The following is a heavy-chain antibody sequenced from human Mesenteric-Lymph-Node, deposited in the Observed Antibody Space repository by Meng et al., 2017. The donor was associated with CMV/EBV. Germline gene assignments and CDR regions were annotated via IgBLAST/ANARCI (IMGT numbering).Heavy chain of an antibody. CDR3: AKDKIPVSPYYYGMDV. CDR2: IRFDGTNN. Sequence: GESLKISCATSGFIFSTYGIHWVRQAPGKGLEWVAFIRFDGTNNYLADSVKGRFTISRDNSKNMLFLQMNSLRAEDTAVYYCAKDKIPVSPYYYGMDVWGQGTTVTVSS. J-gene: IGHJ6*02. V-gene: IGHV3-30*02. D-gene: IGHD4-11*01. CDR1: GFIFSTYG.